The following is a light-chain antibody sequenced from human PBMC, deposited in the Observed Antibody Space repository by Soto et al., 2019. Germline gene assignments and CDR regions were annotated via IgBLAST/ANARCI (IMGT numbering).Light chain of an antibody. J-gene: IGLJ3*02. V-gene: IGLV2-14*01. Sequence: QSVLTQPPSASGSPGQSITISCTGTSSDVGGYNYVSWYQQHPDKAPKLMIYEVSNRPSGVSNRFSGSKSGNTASLTISGLQSEDEGNYYCSSYTRGSTLVFGGGTQLTVL. CDR2: EVS. CDR3: SSYTRGSTLV. CDR1: SSDVGGYNY.